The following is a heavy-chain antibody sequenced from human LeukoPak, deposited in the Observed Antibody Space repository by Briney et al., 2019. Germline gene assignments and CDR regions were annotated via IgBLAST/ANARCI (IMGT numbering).Heavy chain of an antibody. D-gene: IGHD2-2*01. J-gene: IGHJ4*02. CDR3: AKDAPINIVVVPAANS. CDR1: GFTFSSYA. Sequence: GGSLRLSCAASGFTFSSYAMSWVRQAPGKGLEWVSAISGSGGSTHYADSVKGRFTISRDNSKNTLYLQMNSLRAEDTAVYYCAKDAPINIVVVPAANSWGQGTPVTVSS. V-gene: IGHV3-23*01. CDR2: ISGSGGST.